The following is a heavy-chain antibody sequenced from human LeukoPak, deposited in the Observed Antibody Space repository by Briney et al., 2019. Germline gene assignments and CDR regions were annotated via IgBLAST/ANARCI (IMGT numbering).Heavy chain of an antibody. V-gene: IGHV4-59*08. Sequence: SETLSLTCTVSGVSISDYYWSWIRQPPGKGLEWIGYIYYSGSTNYNPSLKSRITISVDTSKNQFSLKLSSVTAADTAIYYCAKMGNPAAVTTDYWGQGTLVTVSS. CDR2: IYYSGST. J-gene: IGHJ4*02. CDR1: GVSISDYY. D-gene: IGHD4-17*01. CDR3: AKMGNPAAVTTDY.